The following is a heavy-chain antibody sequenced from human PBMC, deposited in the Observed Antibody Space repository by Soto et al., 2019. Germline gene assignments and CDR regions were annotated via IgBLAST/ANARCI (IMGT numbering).Heavy chain of an antibody. D-gene: IGHD3-10*01. CDR1: GDSFNDNY. CDR3: AIESGLFFLLYDDPRADLYF. Sequence: ASVKLSCKAPGDSFNDNYIRWLRQASGQRLEWMGWINPNGGDTKYAQKFQGWVTMTRDTSTRTAYMELSRLRSDDTAVYYCAIESGLFFLLYDDPRADLYF. J-gene: IGHJ1*01. CDR2: INPNGGDT. V-gene: IGHV1-2*04.